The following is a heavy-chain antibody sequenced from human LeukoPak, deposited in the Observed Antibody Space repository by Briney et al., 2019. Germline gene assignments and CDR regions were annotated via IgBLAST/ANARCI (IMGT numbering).Heavy chain of an antibody. V-gene: IGHV1-18*01. CDR3: AREIFGNFDY. Sequence: ASVKVSCKVSGYTLTELSMHWVRQAPGQGLEWMGWINPYNGNTNYAQRLQGRVTMTTDTSTSTAYMELRSLRSDDTAVYYCAREIFGNFDYWGQGHLVTVSS. J-gene: IGHJ4*02. CDR2: INPYNGNT. CDR1: GYTLTELS. D-gene: IGHD3-10*01.